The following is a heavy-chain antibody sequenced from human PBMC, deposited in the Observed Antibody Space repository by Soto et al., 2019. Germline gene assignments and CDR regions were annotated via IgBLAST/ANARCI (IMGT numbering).Heavy chain of an antibody. Sequence: QVQLVESGGGVVQPGRSLRLSCAASGFTFSSYAMHWVRQAPGKGLEWVAVISYDGSNKYYADSVKGRFTISRDNSKNTLYLQMTSLRAEDTAVYYCARVITMIVVVDAFDIWGQGTMVTVSS. J-gene: IGHJ3*02. CDR3: ARVITMIVVVDAFDI. D-gene: IGHD3-22*01. V-gene: IGHV3-30-3*01. CDR2: ISYDGSNK. CDR1: GFTFSSYA.